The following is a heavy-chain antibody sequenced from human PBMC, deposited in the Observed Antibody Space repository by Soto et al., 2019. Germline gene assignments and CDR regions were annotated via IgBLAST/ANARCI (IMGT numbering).Heavy chain of an antibody. J-gene: IGHJ6*03. Sequence: DVRLVESGGGLVQSGTSLRLSCVVSEMTFNLFSMSWVRRVPGKRLEWVATIKDDGTEKSYVEPVNGRFTISRENDNNSLCLEMNDLRVDDLSVYYCVRAPLAIEGGDYYYYYMDVWGKGTTVTVSS. V-gene: IGHV3-7*01. CDR2: IKDDGTEK. CDR3: VRAPLAIEGGDYYYYYMDV. CDR1: EMTFNLFS. D-gene: IGHD2-2*01.